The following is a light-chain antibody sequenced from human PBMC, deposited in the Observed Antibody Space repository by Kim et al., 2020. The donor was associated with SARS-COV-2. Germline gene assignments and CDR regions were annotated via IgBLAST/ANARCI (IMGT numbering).Light chain of an antibody. CDR3: QSYNRDNVI. J-gene: IGLJ2*01. CDR1: SGSIDDNS. V-gene: IGLV6-57*03. CDR2: EDD. Sequence: GKTVTLSCTRSSGSIDDNSVQWYQQRPSGGPTTVIYEDDQSPSGVSDRFSGSIDNSSNSASLTISGLRTEDEADYYCQSYNRDNVIFGGGTQLTVL.